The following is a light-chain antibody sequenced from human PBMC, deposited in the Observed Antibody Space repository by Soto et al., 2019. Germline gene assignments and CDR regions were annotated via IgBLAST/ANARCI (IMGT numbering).Light chain of an antibody. V-gene: IGLV2-14*01. CDR1: SSDVGGYNY. J-gene: IGLJ1*01. CDR3: SSYTSSSTLV. CDR2: EVS. Sequence: QSALTQPASVSGSPGQSITISCTGTSSDVGGYNYVSWYQQHTGKAPKLMIYEVSNRPSGVSNRFSGSKSGNTASLTISGLQAEDEADYYCSSYTSSSTLVFGTGIKVTVL.